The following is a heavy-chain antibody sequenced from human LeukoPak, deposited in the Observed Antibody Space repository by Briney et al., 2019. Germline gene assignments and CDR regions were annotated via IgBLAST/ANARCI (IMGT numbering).Heavy chain of an antibody. CDR1: GFTFSSYS. D-gene: IGHD2-2*01. CDR2: ISSSSSTI. V-gene: IGHV3-48*01. Sequence: GGSLSLSCAASGFTFSSYSMNWVRQAPGKGLEWVSYISSSSSTIYYADSVKGRFTISRDNAKNSLYLQMNSLRAEDTAVYYCAGYCSSASRLWFSDYWGQGTLVTVSS. J-gene: IGHJ4*02. CDR3: AGYCSSASRLWFSDY.